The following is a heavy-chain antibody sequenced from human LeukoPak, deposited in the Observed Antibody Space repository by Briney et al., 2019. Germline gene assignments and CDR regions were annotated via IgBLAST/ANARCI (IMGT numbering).Heavy chain of an antibody. Sequence: PSETLSLTCTVSGGSISSGGYYWSWIRQHPGKGLEWIGYVYYSGSTYYNPSLKSRVTISVDTSKNQFSLKLSSVTAADTAVYYCARGKGLHLFDYWGQGTLVTVSS. CDR2: VYYSGST. CDR1: GGSISSGGYY. V-gene: IGHV4-31*03. J-gene: IGHJ4*02. CDR3: ARGKGLHLFDY. D-gene: IGHD4-11*01.